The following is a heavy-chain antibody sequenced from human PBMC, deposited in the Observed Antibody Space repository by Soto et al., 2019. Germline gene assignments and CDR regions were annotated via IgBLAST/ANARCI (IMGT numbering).Heavy chain of an antibody. D-gene: IGHD6-19*01. CDR1: GGSFSGYY. Sequence: QVQLQQWGAGLLKPSETLSLTCAVYGGSFSGYYWSWIRQPPGEGLEWIGEINHSGSTNYNPSLKSRVTISVDTSKNQFSLKLSSVTAADTAVYYCARRGRIAVAGFFDYWGQGTLVTVSS. CDR3: ARRGRIAVAGFFDY. V-gene: IGHV4-34*01. CDR2: INHSGST. J-gene: IGHJ4*02.